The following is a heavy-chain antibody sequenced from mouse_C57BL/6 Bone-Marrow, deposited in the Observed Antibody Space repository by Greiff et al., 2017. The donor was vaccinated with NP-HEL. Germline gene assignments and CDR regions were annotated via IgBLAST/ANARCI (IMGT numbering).Heavy chain of an antibody. CDR2: IYPSNGGT. CDR1: GYTFTSYR. Sequence: QVQLQQPGTEPVKPWASVKLSRKASGYTFTSYRMHRVKPRPGQGLEWIGNIYPSNGGTNYNEKFKSKATLTVDKSSSTADMQLSSLTSEDSAVYYCARVNYSDFDYWGQGTTLTVSS. D-gene: IGHD1-1*01. J-gene: IGHJ2*01. CDR3: ARVNYSDFDY. V-gene: IGHV1-53*01.